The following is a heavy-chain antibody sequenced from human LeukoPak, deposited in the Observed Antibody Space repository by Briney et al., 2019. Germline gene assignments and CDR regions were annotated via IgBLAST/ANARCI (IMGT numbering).Heavy chain of an antibody. J-gene: IGHJ4*02. Sequence: SETLSLTCTVSGGSISNYYWSWLRQPPGKGLEWIGYIYYSGTTNYIPSLKSRVTISVDTSKKQFSLKLSSVTAADTAAYYCARGSGWYYYWGQGTLVTVSS. D-gene: IGHD6-19*01. CDR2: IYYSGTT. CDR3: ARGSGWYYY. CDR1: GGSISNYY. V-gene: IGHV4-59*01.